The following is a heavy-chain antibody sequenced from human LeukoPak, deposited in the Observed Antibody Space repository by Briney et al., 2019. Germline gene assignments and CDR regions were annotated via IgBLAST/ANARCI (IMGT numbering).Heavy chain of an antibody. Sequence: PSETRSLTCTVSGGSIRSHYWSWIRQPPGKGLEWIGYIYYSGSTNYNPSLKSRVTISVDTSKNQFSLKLSSVTAADTAVYYCARNKGDYYDSSGYNYDYWGQGTLVTVSS. J-gene: IGHJ4*02. CDR1: GGSIRSHY. V-gene: IGHV4-59*08. CDR2: IYYSGST. CDR3: ARNKGDYYDSSGYNYDY. D-gene: IGHD3-22*01.